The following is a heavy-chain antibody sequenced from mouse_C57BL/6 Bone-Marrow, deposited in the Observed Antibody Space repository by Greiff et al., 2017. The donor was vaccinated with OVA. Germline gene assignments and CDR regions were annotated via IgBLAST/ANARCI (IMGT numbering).Heavy chain of an antibody. D-gene: IGHD2-2*01. V-gene: IGHV5-9*01. Sequence: EVHLVESGGGLVKPGGSLKLSCAASGFTFSSYTMSWVRQTPEKRLEWVATISGGGGNTYYPDSVKGRFTISRDNAKNTLYLQMSSLRSEDTALYYCARRDGYDAWFDYWGQGTTLTVSS. J-gene: IGHJ2*01. CDR2: ISGGGGNT. CDR1: GFTFSSYT. CDR3: ARRDGYDAWFDY.